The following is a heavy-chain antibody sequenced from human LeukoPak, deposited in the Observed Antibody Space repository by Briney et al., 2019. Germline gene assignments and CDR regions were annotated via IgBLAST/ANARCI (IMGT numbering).Heavy chain of an antibody. Sequence: ASVKVSCKASGYTFTDYYFNWVRQAPGQGLEWMGWINPKSGGTHYAQNFQDRVTMTRDTSINTAYLELNRLRSDDTAVYSCARTLTTATWDFWGQGTLVTVSS. D-gene: IGHD4-17*01. CDR1: GYTFTDYY. CDR2: INPKSGGT. V-gene: IGHV1-2*02. CDR3: ARTLTTATWDF. J-gene: IGHJ4*02.